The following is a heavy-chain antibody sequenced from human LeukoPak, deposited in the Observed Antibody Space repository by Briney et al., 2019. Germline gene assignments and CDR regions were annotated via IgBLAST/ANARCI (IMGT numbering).Heavy chain of an antibody. CDR3: ARKRRKGWFDP. V-gene: IGHV4-34*01. CDR2: INHSGST. CDR1: GGSFSGYY. Sequence: SETLSLTCAVYGGSFSGYYWSWIRQPPGKGLEWIGEINHSGSTNYNPSLKSRVTISVDTSKNQFSLKLSSVTAADTAVYHCARKRRKGWFDPWGQGTLVTVSS. J-gene: IGHJ5*02.